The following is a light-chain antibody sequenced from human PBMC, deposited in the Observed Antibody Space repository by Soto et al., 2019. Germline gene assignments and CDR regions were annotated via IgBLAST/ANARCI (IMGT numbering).Light chain of an antibody. CDR3: QQYESYPLI. V-gene: IGKV1-5*03. J-gene: IGKJ4*01. Sequence: DIQMTQSPSTLSASVGDRVTITCRASQSINSWLAWYQHKPVKAPKLLIYKASSLESGVPPRFSGSGSGTALTLTISSLQPDDFATYYCQQYESYPLIFGGGTKVEI. CDR1: QSINSW. CDR2: KAS.